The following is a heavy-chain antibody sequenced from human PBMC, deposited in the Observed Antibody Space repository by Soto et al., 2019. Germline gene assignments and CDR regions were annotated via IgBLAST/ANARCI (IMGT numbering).Heavy chain of an antibody. CDR3: ARQLGLWQTLDY. V-gene: IGHV4-59*01. D-gene: IGHD1-1*01. CDR2: IYYSGNT. J-gene: IGHJ4*02. CDR1: GGSMRDYY. Sequence: PSETLSLTCSVSGGSMRDYYWSWIRQSPGKGPEWIGYIYYSGNTNYNPSLKSRVTISVDMPKSLFSLKLNSVTAAETAVYYCARQLGLWQTLDYWGRGTLVTVSS.